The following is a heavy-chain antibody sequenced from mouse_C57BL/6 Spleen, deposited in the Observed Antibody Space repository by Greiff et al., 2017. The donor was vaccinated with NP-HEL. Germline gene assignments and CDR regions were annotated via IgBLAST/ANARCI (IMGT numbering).Heavy chain of an antibody. CDR1: GYTFTDYN. V-gene: IGHV1-22*01. J-gene: IGHJ2*01. D-gene: IGHD2-4*01. CDR3: ALCYDYDGYFDY. Sequence: VQLQQSGPELVKPGASVKMSCKASGYTFTDYNMHWVKQSHGKSLEWIGYINPNNGGTSYNQKFKGKATLTVNKSSSTAYMELRSLTSEDSAVYYCALCYDYDGYFDYWGQGTTLTVSS. CDR2: INPNNGGT.